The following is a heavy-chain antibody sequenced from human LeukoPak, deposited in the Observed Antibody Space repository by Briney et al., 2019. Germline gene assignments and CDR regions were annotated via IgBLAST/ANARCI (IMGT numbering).Heavy chain of an antibody. CDR1: GFTFNRYT. J-gene: IGHJ6*02. V-gene: IGHV3-30-3*01. CDR2: ASYDGSDK. D-gene: IGHD3-10*01. CDR3: ARQYYGSWRYGMDV. Sequence: GGSLRPSCAASGFTFNRYTIHWVRQAPGRGLEWVALASYDGSDKYYADSVKGRFTISRGNSKKTLDLQMQSLSAEDTAVYYCARQYYGSWRYGMDVWGQGTTVTVSS.